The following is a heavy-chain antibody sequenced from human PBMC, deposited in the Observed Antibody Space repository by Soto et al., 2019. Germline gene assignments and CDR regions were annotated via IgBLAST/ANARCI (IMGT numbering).Heavy chain of an antibody. CDR3: GRSRGSSYDF. Sequence: SVKVSCKASGYTFSSYGITWVRQAPGQGLEWMGWISVYNGDTHYAQKFQGRVTLTTDSSTNTAYMELRGLRSDDTAVYYCGRSRGSSYDFWGQGALVTVSS. V-gene: IGHV1-18*04. CDR1: GYTFSSYG. CDR2: ISVYNGDT. J-gene: IGHJ4*02. D-gene: IGHD6-13*01.